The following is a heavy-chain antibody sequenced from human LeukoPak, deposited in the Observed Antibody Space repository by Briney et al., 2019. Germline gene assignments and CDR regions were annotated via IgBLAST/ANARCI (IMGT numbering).Heavy chain of an antibody. Sequence: ASVKVSCKASGYTFTSYGISWVRQAPGQGLEWMGWISAYNGNTNYAQKLQGRVTMTRDTSTSTVYMELSSLRSEDTAVYYCARTNGIAAAGTRWFDPWGQGTLVTVSS. CDR1: GYTFTSYG. CDR3: ARTNGIAAAGTRWFDP. D-gene: IGHD6-13*01. V-gene: IGHV1-18*01. CDR2: ISAYNGNT. J-gene: IGHJ5*02.